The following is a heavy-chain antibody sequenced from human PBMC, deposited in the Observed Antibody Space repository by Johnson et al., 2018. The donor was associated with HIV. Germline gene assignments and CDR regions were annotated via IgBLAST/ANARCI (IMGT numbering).Heavy chain of an antibody. D-gene: IGHD3-9*01. CDR3: AREGVAVRYIDDAFDI. Sequence: VQLVESGGGFVKPGGSLRLSCAASGFTFSDYYMSWIRQAPRKGLEWLSYISSSGSTIYYADSVKGRFTISRDNAKNSLYLQMSSLRAEDTAVYYCAREGVAVRYIDDAFDIWGQGTMVTVSS. CDR1: GFTFSDYY. CDR2: ISSSGSTI. J-gene: IGHJ3*02. V-gene: IGHV3-11*04.